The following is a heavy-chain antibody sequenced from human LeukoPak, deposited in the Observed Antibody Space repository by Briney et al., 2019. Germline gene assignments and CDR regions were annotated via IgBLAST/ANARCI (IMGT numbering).Heavy chain of an antibody. Sequence: GGSLRLSCAASGFTISSNYMTWVRQAPGKGLEWVSVIYSGGSTFYADSVKGRFTLSRDNSKNTVYIQMNNLRAEDTAVYYCARGRGSCSGGSCYDYWGQGTLVTVSS. V-gene: IGHV3-53*01. D-gene: IGHD2-15*01. CDR2: IYSGGST. J-gene: IGHJ4*02. CDR3: ARGRGSCSGGSCYDY. CDR1: GFTISSNY.